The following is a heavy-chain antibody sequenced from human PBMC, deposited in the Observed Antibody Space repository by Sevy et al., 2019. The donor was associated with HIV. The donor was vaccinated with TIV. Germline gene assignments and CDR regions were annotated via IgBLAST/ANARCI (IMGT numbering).Heavy chain of an antibody. D-gene: IGHD5-18*01. J-gene: IGHJ6*02. CDR2: IYPGDSDT. V-gene: IGHV5-51*01. Sequence: GESLKISCKGSGYSFTSYWIGWVRQMPGKGLEWMGIIYPGDSDTRYSLSFQGQVTISADKSISTAYLQWSSLKASDTAMYYCARHTAWGYGFSYYYYYYGMDVWGQGTTVTVSS. CDR1: GYSFTSYW. CDR3: ARHTAWGYGFSYYYYYYGMDV.